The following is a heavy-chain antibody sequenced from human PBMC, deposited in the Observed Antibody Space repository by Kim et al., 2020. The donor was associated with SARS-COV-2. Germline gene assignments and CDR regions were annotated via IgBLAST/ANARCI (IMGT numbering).Heavy chain of an antibody. Sequence: GGSLRLSCAASGFTFDDYAMHWVRQAPGKGLEWVSLISGDGGNTYYTDSVKGRFTISRDNSNNSLYLQMNSLRTEDTALYYCAKDIILLPYFYYYGMDVWGPGTTLTVSS. CDR2: ISGDGGNT. CDR1: GFTFDDYA. V-gene: IGHV3-43*02. D-gene: IGHD2-21*01. J-gene: IGHJ6*01. CDR3: AKDIILLPYFYYYGMDV.